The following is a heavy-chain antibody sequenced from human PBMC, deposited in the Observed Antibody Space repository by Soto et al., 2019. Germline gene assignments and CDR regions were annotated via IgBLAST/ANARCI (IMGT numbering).Heavy chain of an antibody. Sequence: DVQLLESGGGLVQPGGSLRLSCAASGFTFNIHVMSWVRLAPGKGPEWVSAISARNPNTYYADSVRGRFTISRDNSRSTVYLQMDSLRVEDTALYYCARDVTSHGPRGYSSSWYGWFDPWGQGTLVTVSS. V-gene: IGHV3-23*01. CDR3: ARDVTSHGPRGYSSSWYGWFDP. CDR1: GFTFNIHV. D-gene: IGHD6-13*01. J-gene: IGHJ5*02. CDR2: ISARNPNT.